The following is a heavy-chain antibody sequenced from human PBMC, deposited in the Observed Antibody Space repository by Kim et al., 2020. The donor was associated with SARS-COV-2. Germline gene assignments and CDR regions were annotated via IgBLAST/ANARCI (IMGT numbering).Heavy chain of an antibody. V-gene: IGHV4-34*01. J-gene: IGHJ4*02. CDR1: GGSFSGYY. CDR2: INHSGST. CDR3: ARGGGARYCSGGSCELGDY. D-gene: IGHD2-15*01. Sequence: SETLSLTCAVYGGSFSGYYWSWIRQPPGKGLEWIGEINHSGSTNYNPSLKSRVTISVDTSKNQFSLKLSSVTAADTAVYYCARGGGARYCSGGSCELGDYWGQGTLVTVSS.